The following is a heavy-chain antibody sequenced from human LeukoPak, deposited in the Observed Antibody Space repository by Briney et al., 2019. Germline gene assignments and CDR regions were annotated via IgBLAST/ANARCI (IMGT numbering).Heavy chain of an antibody. Sequence: SETLSLTCAVYGVSFSGYYWSWIRQPPGKGLEWIGEINHSGSTNYNPSLKSRLTISVDTSKNQFSLKLSSVTAADTAVYYCARGPYYLYYYYYYYMDVWGKGSTVSVSS. D-gene: IGHD2-21*01. CDR2: INHSGST. V-gene: IGHV4-34*01. CDR3: ARGPYYLYYYYYYYMDV. J-gene: IGHJ6*03. CDR1: GVSFSGYY.